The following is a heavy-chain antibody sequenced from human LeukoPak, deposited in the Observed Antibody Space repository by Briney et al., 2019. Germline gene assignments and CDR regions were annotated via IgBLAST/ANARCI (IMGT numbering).Heavy chain of an antibody. CDR2: IKQDGSEK. V-gene: IGHV3-7*01. CDR3: ASTNGGYYFDY. Sequence: PGGSLRLSCAASGFTFSSYWMSWVRQAPGKGLEWVANIKQDGSEKYYVDSVKGRFTICRDNDKNSLYLQMNSLRAEDTAVYYCASTNGGYYFDYWGQGTLVTVSS. J-gene: IGHJ4*02. CDR1: GFTFSSYW. D-gene: IGHD2-2*01.